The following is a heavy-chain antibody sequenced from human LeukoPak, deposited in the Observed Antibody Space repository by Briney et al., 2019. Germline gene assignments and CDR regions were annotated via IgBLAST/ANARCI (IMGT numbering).Heavy chain of an antibody. J-gene: IGHJ5*02. D-gene: IGHD3-10*01. V-gene: IGHV4-39*01. Sequence: PSETLSLTCTVSGGSISSSNYYWGWIRQPPGKGLEWIGSIYYGGSTYYNPSLRSRVTISLDSSKNQFSLKLSSVTAADTAVYYCARRVLLWFGEIFHNRFDPWGQGTLVTVSS. CDR3: ARRVLLWFGEIFHNRFDP. CDR1: GGSISSSNYY. CDR2: IYYGGST.